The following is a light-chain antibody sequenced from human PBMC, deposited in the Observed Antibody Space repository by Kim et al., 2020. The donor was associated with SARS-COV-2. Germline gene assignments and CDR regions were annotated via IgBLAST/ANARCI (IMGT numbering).Light chain of an antibody. Sequence: DVVMTQSPLSLPVTLGQPASISCRSSQSLVHSDGNTYLNWFQQRPGQSPRRLIYNVSNRDSGVPDRFSGSGSGTDFTLKISRVEAEDIGVYYCMQDRHWPYTFGQGTKLEI. CDR2: NVS. CDR3: MQDRHWPYT. CDR1: QSLVHSDGNTY. V-gene: IGKV2-30*02. J-gene: IGKJ2*01.